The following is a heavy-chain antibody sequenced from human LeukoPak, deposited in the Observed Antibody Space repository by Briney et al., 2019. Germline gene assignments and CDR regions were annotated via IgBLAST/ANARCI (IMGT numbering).Heavy chain of an antibody. CDR2: MNANSGNT. Sequence: ASVKVSRKASGYTFTSYDINWVRQATGQGLEWMGWMNANSGNTGYSQKFQGRVTMTRNTSISTAYMELSSLRSEDTAVYYCARGGLRFLEWLVDAFDIWGQGTMVTVSS. CDR1: GYTFTSYD. CDR3: ARGGLRFLEWLVDAFDI. V-gene: IGHV1-8*01. J-gene: IGHJ3*02. D-gene: IGHD3-3*01.